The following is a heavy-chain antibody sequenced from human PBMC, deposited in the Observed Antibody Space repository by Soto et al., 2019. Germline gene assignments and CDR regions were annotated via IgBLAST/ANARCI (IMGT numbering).Heavy chain of an antibody. J-gene: IGHJ6*02. CDR3: ARDRIPTGMDV. CDR1: GYTFTIYA. CDR2: INAGNGNT. Sequence: ASVKVSCKASGYTFTIYAMHWVRQAPGQRLEWMGWINAGNGNTKYSQKFQGRVTITRDTSASTAYMELSSLRSEDTAVYYCARDRIPTGMDVWGQGTTVTVSS. V-gene: IGHV1-3*01.